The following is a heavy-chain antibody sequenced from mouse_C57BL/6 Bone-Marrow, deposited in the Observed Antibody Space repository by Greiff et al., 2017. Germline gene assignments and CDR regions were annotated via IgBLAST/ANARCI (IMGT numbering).Heavy chain of an antibody. V-gene: IGHV1-55*01. CDR2: IYPGRGSN. J-gene: IGHJ1*03. Sequence: QVQLQQPGAALVKPGASVKMSCKASGYTFTSYWITWVKQRPGQGLEWIGDIYPGRGSNNYNEKFKSKATLTVDTSSRTAYMQLSSLTSEDSAVYCCARPYYSNYWYFDVWGTGTTVTVSS. CDR3: ARPYYSNYWYFDV. D-gene: IGHD2-5*01. CDR1: GYTFTSYW.